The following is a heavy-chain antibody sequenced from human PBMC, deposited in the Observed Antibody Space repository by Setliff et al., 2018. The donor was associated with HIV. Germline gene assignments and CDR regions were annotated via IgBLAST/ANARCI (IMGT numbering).Heavy chain of an antibody. D-gene: IGHD4-17*01. V-gene: IGHV4-59*08. Sequence: TLSLTCTVSGDSIGSYYWSWIRQPPGKGLEWIGNIHYSGTTNYNPSLKSRVTMSVDTSKNQFSLDLTSVTATDTAVYYCARQNRGGRTVMTRGAFDIWGQGTPVTVPQ. CDR3: ARQNRGGRTVMTRGAFDI. CDR1: GDSIGSYY. CDR2: IHYSGTT. J-gene: IGHJ4*02.